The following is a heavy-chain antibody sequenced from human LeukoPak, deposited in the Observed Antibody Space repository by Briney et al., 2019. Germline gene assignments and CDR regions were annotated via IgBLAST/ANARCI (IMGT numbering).Heavy chain of an antibody. V-gene: IGHV4-59*01. CDR3: ATLSVVAATRSGAFDI. CDR2: IYYSGST. D-gene: IGHD2-15*01. J-gene: IGHJ3*02. Sequence: SETLSLTCTVSGGSISSYYLSWIRQPPGKGLEWIGYIYYSGSTNYNPSLKSRVTISVDTSKNQFSLKLSSVTAADTAVYYCATLSVVAATRSGAFDIWGQGTMVTVSS. CDR1: GGSISSYY.